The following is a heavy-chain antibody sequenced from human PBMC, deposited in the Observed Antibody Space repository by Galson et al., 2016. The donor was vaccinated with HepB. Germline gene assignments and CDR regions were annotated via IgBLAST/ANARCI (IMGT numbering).Heavy chain of an antibody. CDR1: GVSISGYY. V-gene: IGHV4-4*07. CDR3: ARAGSSGWFLF. J-gene: IGHJ5*01. D-gene: IGHD6-19*01. CDR2: FYSSGST. Sequence: ETLSLTCTVSGVSISGYYWSWIRQPAGKGLEWIGRFYSSGSTNYNPDLKSRVTMSVDTSKNQFSLKLTSVTAADTAVYYCARAGSSGWFLFWGQGAQVTISS.